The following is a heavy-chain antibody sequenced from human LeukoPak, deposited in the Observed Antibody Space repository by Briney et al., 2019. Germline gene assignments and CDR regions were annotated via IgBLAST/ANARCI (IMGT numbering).Heavy chain of an antibody. CDR3: ARNKVIKRITMVRGVSYGMDV. J-gene: IGHJ6*02. D-gene: IGHD3-10*01. V-gene: IGHV3-48*03. Sequence: GRSLRLSCAASGFTFSSYEMDWVRQAPGRGREWVSYISSRGSTIYYAASVKGRLTSSRANGKNSLYLQMTSLRAEDTAVYYCARNKVIKRITMVRGVSYGMDVWGQGNTVTVSS. CDR2: ISSRGSTI. CDR1: GFTFSSYE.